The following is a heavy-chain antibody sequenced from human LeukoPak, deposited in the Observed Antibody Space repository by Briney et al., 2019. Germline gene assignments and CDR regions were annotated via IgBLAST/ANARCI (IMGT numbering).Heavy chain of an antibody. CDR3: ARDWNYDLWGGEEFYYMDI. CDR1: GLRFSDHY. D-gene: IGHD3-3*01. Sequence: KPGGSLRLSCAASGLRFSDHYMSWIRQAPGKGLQWLAYISDNGDIIHYADSVKGRFTISRDNAKNSLYLQMNSLRADDTAVYYCARDWNYDLWGGEEFYYMDIWGKGTTVIVSS. CDR2: ISDNGDII. J-gene: IGHJ6*03. V-gene: IGHV3-11*04.